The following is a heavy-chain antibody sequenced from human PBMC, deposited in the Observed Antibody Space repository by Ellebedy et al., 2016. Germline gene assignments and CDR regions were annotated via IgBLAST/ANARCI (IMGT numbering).Heavy chain of an antibody. CDR1: GDSISSSSYY. CDR2: IYYSGDT. Sequence: SETLSLTXTVSGDSISSSSYYWGWIRQPPGKGLEWIGSIYYSGDTYYNPSLKSRVTISIDTSKNQFSLMLSSVTAADTAVFYCARLGSSSAGYSSGWYLDYWGQGTLVTVSS. D-gene: IGHD6-19*01. V-gene: IGHV4-39*01. CDR3: ARLGSSSAGYSSGWYLDY. J-gene: IGHJ4*02.